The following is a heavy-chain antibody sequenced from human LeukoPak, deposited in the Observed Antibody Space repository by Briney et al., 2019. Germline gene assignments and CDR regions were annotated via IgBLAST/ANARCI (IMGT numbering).Heavy chain of an antibody. CDR2: ISGSGGSP. J-gene: IGHJ4*02. CDR3: ARDRDYPRDQFDY. V-gene: IGHV3-23*01. D-gene: IGHD4-17*01. Sequence: SAISGSGGSPWYADSVRGRSTISRDNSKNTVYLQMQNLRAEDTAVYFCARDRDYPRDQFDYWGQGTLVTVSS.